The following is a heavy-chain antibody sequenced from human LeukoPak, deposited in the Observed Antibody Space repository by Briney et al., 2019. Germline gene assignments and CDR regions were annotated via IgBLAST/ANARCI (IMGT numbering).Heavy chain of an antibody. V-gene: IGHV4-39*07. J-gene: IGHJ4*02. Sequence: SETLSLTCTVSDGSISITTHYWGWIRQPPGKGLEWIGSLYYTGRTYYNPSLESRVTISVDTSRNRFSLKLASVTAADTAVYYCARWGTAAGHFDYWGQGTLVTVSS. CDR2: LYYTGRT. D-gene: IGHD6-13*01. CDR3: ARWGTAAGHFDY. CDR1: DGSISITTHY.